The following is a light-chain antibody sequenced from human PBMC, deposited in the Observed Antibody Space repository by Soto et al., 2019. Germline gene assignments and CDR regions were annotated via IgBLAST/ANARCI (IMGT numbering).Light chain of an antibody. V-gene: IGLV1-47*01. CDR2: RNN. CDR3: AAWDDSRSGPGV. CDR1: SSNIGSNY. Sequence: QSVLTQPPSASGTPGQRVTISCSGSSSNIGSNYVYWYQQLPGTAPKLLIYRNNQRPSGVPDRFSGSKSGTSASLAISGLRSEDEADYYCAAWDDSRSGPGVFGGGTQLTVL. J-gene: IGLJ3*02.